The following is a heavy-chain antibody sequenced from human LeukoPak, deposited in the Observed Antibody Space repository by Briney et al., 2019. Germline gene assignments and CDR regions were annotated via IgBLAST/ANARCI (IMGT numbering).Heavy chain of an antibody. J-gene: IGHJ5*02. CDR3: ARDTDYGGNS. CDR1: GFTFSSYA. V-gene: IGHV3-23*01. Sequence: GGSLRLSCAASGFTFSSYAMSWVRQAPGKGLEWVSAISGSGGSTYYADSVKGRFTISRHNSKNTLYLQMNSLRAEDTAVYYCARDTDYGGNSWGQGTLVTVSS. D-gene: IGHD4-23*01. CDR2: ISGSGGST.